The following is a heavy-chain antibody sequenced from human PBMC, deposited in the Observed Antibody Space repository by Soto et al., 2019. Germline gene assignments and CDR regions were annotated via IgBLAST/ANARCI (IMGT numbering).Heavy chain of an antibody. J-gene: IGHJ4*02. CDR2: IIGSGGST. V-gene: IGHV3-23*01. Sequence: EVQLLESGGGLVQPGWSLRLSFAASGFTFSSYAMSWVSQAPGKGLELVSAIIGSGGSTYYADSVKGRFTISRDNSKNTLYLQMNSLRAEDTAVYYCAKVAETGTTCCVDYWGQGTLVTVSS. D-gene: IGHD1-1*01. CDR3: AKVAETGTTCCVDY. CDR1: GFTFSSYA.